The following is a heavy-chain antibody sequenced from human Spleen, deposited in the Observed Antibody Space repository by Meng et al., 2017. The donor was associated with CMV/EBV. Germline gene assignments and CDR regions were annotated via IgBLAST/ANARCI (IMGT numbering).Heavy chain of an antibody. Sequence: SGYTFTGYYMHWVRQAPGQGLEWMGGIIPIFGTANYAQKFQGRVTITTDESTSTAYMELSSLRSEDTAVYYCAGLNYYDSSGHRRFDPWGQGTLVTVSS. CDR1: GYTFTGYY. CDR2: IIPIFGTA. D-gene: IGHD3-22*01. J-gene: IGHJ5*02. CDR3: AGLNYYDSSGHRRFDP. V-gene: IGHV1-69*05.